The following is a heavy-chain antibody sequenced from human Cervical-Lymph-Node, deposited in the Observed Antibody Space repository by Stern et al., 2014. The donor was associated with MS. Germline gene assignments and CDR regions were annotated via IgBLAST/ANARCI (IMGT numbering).Heavy chain of an antibody. Sequence: QVQLVQSGGGVVQPGRSLRLSCAASGFTFSGYSIHWVRQAPGRGLEWLPVISYDGNHKNDADSVKGRFAISEDNSENSVDLQMNSLRPADTAVYCCARGRRPYAIGLYYFDYWGQGTLVTVSS. D-gene: IGHD3-16*01. V-gene: IGHV3-30*09. CDR3: ARGRRPYAIGLYYFDY. CDR2: ISYDGNHK. J-gene: IGHJ4*02. CDR1: GFTFSGYS.